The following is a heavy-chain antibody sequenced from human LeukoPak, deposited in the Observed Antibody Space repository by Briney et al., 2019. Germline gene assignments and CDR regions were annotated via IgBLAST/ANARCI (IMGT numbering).Heavy chain of an antibody. V-gene: IGHV5-51*01. CDR3: ATNTRKRGGGMDV. D-gene: IGHD3-10*01. CDR1: GYSFTSYW. J-gene: IGHJ6*02. CDR2: IYPGDSDT. Sequence: GEALKLSCKGSGYSFTSYWIGWVRQMPGKGLEGMGIIYPGDSDTRYSPSFQGQVTISADKSISTAYLQWSSLKASDTAMYYCATNTRKRGGGMDVWGQGTTVTVSS.